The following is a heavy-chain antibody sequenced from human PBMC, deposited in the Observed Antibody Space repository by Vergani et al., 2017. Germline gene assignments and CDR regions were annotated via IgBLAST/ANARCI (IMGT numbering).Heavy chain of an antibody. CDR3: AGGRMVRGVTITNYYYYYGMDV. CDR1: GGSISSYY. CDR2: IDYSGST. J-gene: IGHJ6*02. V-gene: IGHV4-59*01. Sequence: QVQLQESGPGLVKPSETLSLTCTVSGGSISSYYWSWIRQPPGKGLEWIGYIDYSGSTNYNPSLKSRVTISVDTSKNQFSLKLSSVTAADTAVYYCAGGRMVRGVTITNYYYYYGMDVWGQGTTVTVSS. D-gene: IGHD3-10*01.